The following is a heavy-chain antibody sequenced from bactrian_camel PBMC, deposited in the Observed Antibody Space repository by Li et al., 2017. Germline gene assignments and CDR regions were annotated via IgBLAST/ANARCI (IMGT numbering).Heavy chain of an antibody. CDR1: GFTFNLYD. J-gene: IGHJ4*01. CDR2: IYTPSSAT. D-gene: IGHD1*01. Sequence: HVQLVESGGGLVQPGGSLRLSCAASGFTFNLYDLSWIRQAPGKEREGVASIYTPSSATYYADSVKGRFTISRDNAENTLYLQMYSLKTEDTAVYYCAAAYSWNDQAPRGQGTQVTVS. V-gene: IGHV3S1*01.